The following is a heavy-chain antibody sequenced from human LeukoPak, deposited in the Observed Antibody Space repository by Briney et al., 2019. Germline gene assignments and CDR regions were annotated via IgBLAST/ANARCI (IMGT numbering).Heavy chain of an antibody. J-gene: IGHJ6*03. V-gene: IGHV1-46*01. CDR2: INPSGGST. D-gene: IGHD3-10*01. CDR1: GYTFTSYY. CDR3: ARDGARELWFGELSLYYYYYMDV. Sequence: GASVKVSCKASGYTFTSYYMHWVRQAPGQGLEWMGIINPSGGSTSYAQKFQGRVTMTRDTSTSTVYMELSSLRSEDTAVYYCARDGARELWFGELSLYYYYYMDVWGKGTTVTISS.